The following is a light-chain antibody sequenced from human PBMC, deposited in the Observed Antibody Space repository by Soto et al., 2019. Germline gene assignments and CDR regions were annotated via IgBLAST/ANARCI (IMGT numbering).Light chain of an antibody. Sequence: QSALTQPASVSGSPGQSVTISCTGTSSDVGGYNYVSWYQQRPGKAPKLMIYDVSNRPSGVSNRFSGSKSGNTASLTISGLQAEDEADYYCGSYTSSSTLVVFGGGTKVTVL. J-gene: IGLJ2*01. CDR3: GSYTSSSTLVV. CDR1: SSDVGGYNY. V-gene: IGLV2-14*01. CDR2: DVS.